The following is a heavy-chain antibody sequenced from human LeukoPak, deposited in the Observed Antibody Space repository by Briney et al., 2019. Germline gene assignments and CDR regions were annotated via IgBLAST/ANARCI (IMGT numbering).Heavy chain of an antibody. CDR1: GYTFTSYD. CDR2: MNPNSGNT. V-gene: IGHV1-8*01. CDR3: ARDNSGWSDPPGYYYYYYMDV. Sequence: GASVKVSCKASGYTFTSYDINWVRQATGQGLEWMGWMNPNSGNTGYAQKFQGRVTMTRNTSISTAYMELSSLRSEDTAVYYCARDNSGWSDPPGYYYYYYMDVWGKGTTVTVSS. D-gene: IGHD6-19*01. J-gene: IGHJ6*03.